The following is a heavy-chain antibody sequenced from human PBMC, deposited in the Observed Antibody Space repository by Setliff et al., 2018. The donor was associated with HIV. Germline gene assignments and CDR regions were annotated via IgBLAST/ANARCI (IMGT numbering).Heavy chain of an antibody. CDR3: AKTLPTLYPPHDYYFAMDV. J-gene: IGHJ6*02. CDR2: ISGSGDST. V-gene: IGHV3-23*01. D-gene: IGHD2-15*01. CDR1: GFTFGSYA. Sequence: PGGSLRLSCAPSGFTFGSYAMSWVRQAPGKGLEWVSVISGSGDSTFYADSLKGRFTSSRDNSKNTLYLQMNSLRAEDTAVYYCAKTLPTLYPPHDYYFAMDVWGQGTTVTAP.